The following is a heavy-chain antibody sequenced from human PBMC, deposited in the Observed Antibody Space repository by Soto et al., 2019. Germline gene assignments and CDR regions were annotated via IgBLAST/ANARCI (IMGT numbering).Heavy chain of an antibody. CDR3: ARGRRFSGLDV. V-gene: IGHV4-39*02. J-gene: IGHJ6*02. CDR2: LFDSGNT. Sequence: ADTLSLSCTVSNGSITSTGDSWVWIRQPPGKGLDWIGRLFDSGNTHYNPSLKSRVTISVDMSKIHFSLRVTSLTAADTAVYFCARGRRFSGLDVWGQGTTVTVSS. D-gene: IGHD3-3*01. CDR1: NGSITSTGDS.